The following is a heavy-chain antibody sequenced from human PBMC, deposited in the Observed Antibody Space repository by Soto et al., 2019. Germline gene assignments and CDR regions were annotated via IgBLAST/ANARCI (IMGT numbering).Heavy chain of an antibody. D-gene: IGHD6-19*01. V-gene: IGHV4-39*01. CDR1: GGSISSSSYY. CDR2: IYYSGST. Sequence: SETLSLTCTVSGGSISSSSYYWGWIRQPPGKGLEWIGSIYYSGSTYYNPSLKSRVTISVDTSKNQFSLKLSSVTAADTAVYYCAGLVEQWLGYYYYYGMDVWGQGTTVTVSS. CDR3: AGLVEQWLGYYYYYGMDV. J-gene: IGHJ6*02.